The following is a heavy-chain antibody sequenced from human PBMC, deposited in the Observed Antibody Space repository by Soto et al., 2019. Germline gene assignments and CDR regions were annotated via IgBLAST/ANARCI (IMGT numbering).Heavy chain of an antibody. Sequence: PGGSLRLSCAASGFTFSSYSMNWVRQAPGKGLEWVSSISSSSSYIYYADSVKGRFTISRDNAKNSLYLQMNSLRAEDTAVYYCERGVGANNYYYGMDVWGQGTTVTVYS. CDR1: GFTFSSYS. CDR3: ERGVGANNYYYGMDV. D-gene: IGHD1-26*01. J-gene: IGHJ6*02. CDR2: ISSSSSYI. V-gene: IGHV3-21*01.